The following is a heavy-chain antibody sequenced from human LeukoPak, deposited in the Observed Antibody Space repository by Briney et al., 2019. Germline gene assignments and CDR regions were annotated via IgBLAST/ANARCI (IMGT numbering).Heavy chain of an antibody. V-gene: IGHV4-31*03. CDR1: GGSISSGGYY. CDR3: ARNRVLVRGVTMRHFDY. J-gene: IGHJ4*02. Sequence: SETLSLTCTVSGGSISSGGYYWSWIRQHPGKGLEWIGYIYYSGSTYYNPSLKSRVTISVDTSKNQFSLKLSSVTAADTAVYCCARNRVLVRGVTMRHFDYWGQGTLVTVSS. CDR2: IYYSGST. D-gene: IGHD3-10*01.